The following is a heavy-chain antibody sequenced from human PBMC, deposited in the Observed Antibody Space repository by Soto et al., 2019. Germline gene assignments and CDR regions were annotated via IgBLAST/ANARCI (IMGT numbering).Heavy chain of an antibody. V-gene: IGHV6-1*01. CDR1: GDGVSSNIAA. CDR3: ARAPIAARNYFYYGMDV. Sequence: SPSLSRTCAISGDGVSSNIAAWYWIRQPPSRRLEWLGRIYYGSKWYNGYEVSVKSRIAIKADTSRKQFSQQLNAVTPEDTAVYSWARAPIAARNYFYYGMDVWRQGTPV. D-gene: IGHD6-6*01. J-gene: IGHJ6*01. CDR2: IYYGSKWYN.